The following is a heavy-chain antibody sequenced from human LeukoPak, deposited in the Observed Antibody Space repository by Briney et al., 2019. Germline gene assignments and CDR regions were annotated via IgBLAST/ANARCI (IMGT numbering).Heavy chain of an antibody. CDR2: IWHDGSYK. J-gene: IGHJ2*01. CDR3: AKDPTSGWKVSPRPDWYFDL. Sequence: PGRSLRLSCAASGFAFSSYGMHWVRQAPGKGLEWVAVIWHDGSYKYYADSVKGRFTISRDNSKSTLYLQMNSLRAEDTAVYYCAKDPTSGWKVSPRPDWYFDLWGRGTLVTVSS. D-gene: IGHD6-19*01. CDR1: GFAFSSYG. V-gene: IGHV3-33*06.